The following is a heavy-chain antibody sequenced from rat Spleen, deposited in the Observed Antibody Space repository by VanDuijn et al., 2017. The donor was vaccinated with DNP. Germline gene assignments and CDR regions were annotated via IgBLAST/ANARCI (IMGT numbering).Heavy chain of an antibody. CDR1: GFTFSDHY. V-gene: IGHV5-25*01. CDR2: INTGGDNT. J-gene: IGHJ2*01. CDR3: ARPDY. Sequence: EVQLEESGGGLVLPGRSLTLSCEASGFTFSDHYMAWVRQAPTKGLEWVATINTGGDNTYYRGSVRGRVTISRDDAKNTLYLQMDSLRSEDTATYYCARPDYWGQGVMVTVSS.